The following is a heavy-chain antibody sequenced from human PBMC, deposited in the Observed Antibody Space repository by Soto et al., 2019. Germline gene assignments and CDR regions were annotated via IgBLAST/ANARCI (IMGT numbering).Heavy chain of an antibody. V-gene: IGHV4-34*01. CDR1: GGSFSGYY. Sequence: SETLSLTCAVYGGSFSGYYWSWIRQPPGKGLEWIGEINHSGSTNYNPSLKSRVTISVDTSKNQFSLKLSSVTAADTAVYYCARFDPGGTYYFDHWGQGTLVTVSS. D-gene: IGHD1-1*01. CDR2: INHSGST. J-gene: IGHJ4*02. CDR3: ARFDPGGTYYFDH.